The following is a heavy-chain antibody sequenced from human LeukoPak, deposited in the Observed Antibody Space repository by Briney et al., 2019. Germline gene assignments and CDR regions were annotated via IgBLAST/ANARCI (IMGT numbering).Heavy chain of an antibody. CDR2: INHSGST. D-gene: IGHD3-22*01. CDR3: ARGETYYYDSSQSCVLVY. Sequence: SETLSLTFAVYGGSFSGYYWTWIRQPPGKGLEWIGEINHSGSTNYNPSLKSRVTISVDTSKNQFSLKLSSVTAADTAVYYCARGETYYYDSSQSCVLVYWGQGTLVTVSS. CDR1: GGSFSGYY. J-gene: IGHJ4*02. V-gene: IGHV4-34*01.